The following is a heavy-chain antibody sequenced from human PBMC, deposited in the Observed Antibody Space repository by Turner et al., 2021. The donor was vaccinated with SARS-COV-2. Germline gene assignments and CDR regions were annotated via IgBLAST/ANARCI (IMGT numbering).Heavy chain of an antibody. J-gene: IGHJ4*02. Sequence: VQLVESVGGVVQPGRSLRLSCAASGFTFEDYAMHWVRQAPGKGLEWVSGISWNSGSIGYADSVKGRFTISRDNAKNSLYLQMNSLRAEDTALYYCAKDRWYNWNYFDYWGQGTLVTVSS. CDR1: GFTFEDYA. V-gene: IGHV3-9*01. D-gene: IGHD1-20*01. CDR3: AKDRWYNWNYFDY. CDR2: ISWNSGSI.